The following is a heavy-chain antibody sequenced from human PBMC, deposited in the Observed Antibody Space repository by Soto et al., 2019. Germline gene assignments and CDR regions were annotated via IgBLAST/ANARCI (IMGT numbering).Heavy chain of an antibody. J-gene: IGHJ4*02. V-gene: IGHV1-2*04. CDR2: INPNSGGT. D-gene: IGHD1-26*01. CDR3: ARGNEGAGYYFDY. Sequence: ASVKVSCKAFGYTFTGYYMHWVRQAPGQGLEWMGWINPNSGGTNYAQKFQGWVTMTRDTSISTAYMELSRLRSDDTAVYYCARGNEGAGYYFDYWGQGTLVTVSS. CDR1: GYTFTGYY.